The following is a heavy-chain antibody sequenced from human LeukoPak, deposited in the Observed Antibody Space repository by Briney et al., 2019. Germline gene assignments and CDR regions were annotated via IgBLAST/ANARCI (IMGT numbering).Heavy chain of an antibody. CDR1: GFTFSSYG. J-gene: IGHJ4*02. CDR2: ISYDGSNK. D-gene: IGHD1-26*01. V-gene: IGHV3-30*18. CDR3: AKDPGD. Sequence: GRSLRLSCAASGFTFSSYGMHWVRQAPGKGLEWVAVISYDGSNKYYADSVKGRFTISRDNSKNTLYLQMNSPRAEDTAVYYCAKDPGDWGQGTLVTVSS.